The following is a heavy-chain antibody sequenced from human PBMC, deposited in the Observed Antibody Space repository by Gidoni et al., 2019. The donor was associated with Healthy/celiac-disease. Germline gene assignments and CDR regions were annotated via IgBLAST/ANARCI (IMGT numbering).Heavy chain of an antibody. V-gene: IGHV3-49*03. CDR1: GLTFGDYA. J-gene: IGHJ4*02. CDR3: TRYPRDIVVVVAATPDSRFGY. CDR2: IRSKAYGGTT. Sequence: EVQLVESGGGLVQPGRSLRLSCTAYGLTFGDYAMSWFRQAPGKGLEWVGFIRSKAYGGTTEYAASVKGRFTISRDDSKSIAYLQMNSLKTEDTAVYYCTRYPRDIVVVVAATPDSRFGYWGQGTLVTVSS. D-gene: IGHD2-15*01.